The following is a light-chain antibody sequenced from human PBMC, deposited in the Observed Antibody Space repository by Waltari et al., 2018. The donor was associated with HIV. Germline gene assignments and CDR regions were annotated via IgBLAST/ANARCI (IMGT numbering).Light chain of an antibody. CDR3: ASYAGSTNV. CDR2: YND. V-gene: IGLV1-36*01. J-gene: IGLJ1*01. CDR1: SSNIGNNA. Sequence: QSVLTQPPSVSEAPRQRVTISCSGSSSNIGNNAVNWYQQLPGKAPKLLIYYNDLLSSGVPDRFSGSKSGNTASLTVSGLQSEDEADYFCASYAGSTNVFGTGTKVTVL.